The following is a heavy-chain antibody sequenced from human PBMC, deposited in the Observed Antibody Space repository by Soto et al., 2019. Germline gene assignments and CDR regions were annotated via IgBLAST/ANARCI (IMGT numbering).Heavy chain of an antibody. J-gene: IGHJ5*02. CDR3: EREGSSGSWFDP. CDR2: IYYSGST. CDR1: GGSISSGGYY. D-gene: IGHD3-10*01. V-gene: IGHV4-31*03. Sequence: QVQLQESGPGLVKPSQTLSLTCTVSGGSISSGGYYWNWIRQHPGKGLEWIGYIYYSGSTYYNPSLRSRVTISVDTSKNQFSLKVNSVTAADMAVYYCEREGSSGSWFDPWGQGTLVTVSS.